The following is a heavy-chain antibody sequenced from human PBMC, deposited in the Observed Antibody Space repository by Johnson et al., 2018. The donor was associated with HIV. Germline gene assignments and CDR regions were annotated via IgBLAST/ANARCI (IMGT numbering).Heavy chain of an antibody. CDR3: AKDIKRYWGGDCNDAFDI. Sequence: VQLVESGGGVVRPGGSLRLACAATGFTFDDYGMSWVRQGPGKGLEWVANIKQDGSEKYYVDSVKGRFTISRGNSKTTLYLQMNSLRAEDTAVYYCAKDIKRYWGGDCNDAFDIWGQGTVVIVSS. V-gene: IGHV3-7*01. CDR1: GFTFDDYG. D-gene: IGHD2-21*02. CDR2: IKQDGSEK. J-gene: IGHJ3*02.